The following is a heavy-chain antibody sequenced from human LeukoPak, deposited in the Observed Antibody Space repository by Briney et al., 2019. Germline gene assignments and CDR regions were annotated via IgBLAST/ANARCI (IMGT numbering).Heavy chain of an antibody. D-gene: IGHD3-22*01. CDR1: ASTFSTYS. CDR3: ARARGNGYYGSDAFDI. J-gene: IGHJ3*02. Sequence: GGSLRLSCAASASTFSTYSMNWVRQAPGEGLEWISYINTFSNPIYYADSVRGRFTVSRDNAKSSLYLQMNSLRDDDTAVYYCARARGNGYYGSDAFDIWGQGTTVTVSS. V-gene: IGHV3-48*02. CDR2: INTFSNPI.